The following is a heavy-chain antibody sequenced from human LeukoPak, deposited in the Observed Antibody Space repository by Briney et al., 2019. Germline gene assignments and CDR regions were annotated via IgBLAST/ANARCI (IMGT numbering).Heavy chain of an antibody. CDR1: GFTFSSYE. D-gene: IGHD6-19*01. CDR3: ARAPVRYSSGWYDY. Sequence: GGSLRLSCAASGFTFSSYEMNWVRQAPGKGLEWVSYISSSGSTIYYADSVKGRFTISRDNAKNSLHLQMNSLRAEDTAVYYCARAPVRYSSGWYDYWGQGTLVTVSS. V-gene: IGHV3-48*03. CDR2: ISSSGSTI. J-gene: IGHJ4*02.